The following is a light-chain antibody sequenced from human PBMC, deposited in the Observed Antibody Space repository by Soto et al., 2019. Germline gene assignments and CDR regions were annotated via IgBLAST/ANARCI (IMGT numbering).Light chain of an antibody. CDR2: YNF. CDR1: NIVIKS. J-gene: IGLJ2*01. V-gene: IGLV3-21*04. CDR3: QVWDSSTDHVV. Sequence: SYELTQPPSVSVAPGKTARVTCGGDNIVIKSVHWYQQKPGQAPLLVIYYNFDRPSGIPERFSGSNSGNTATLTISRVEAGDEADYYCQVWDSSTDHVVFGGGTKLTVL.